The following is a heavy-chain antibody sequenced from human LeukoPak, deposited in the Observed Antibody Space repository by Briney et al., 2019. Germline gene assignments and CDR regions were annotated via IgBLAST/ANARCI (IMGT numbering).Heavy chain of an antibody. D-gene: IGHD6-19*01. Sequence: GRSLRLSCAASGFTFDDYAMHWVRQAPGKGLEWVSSISWNSGSIGYADSVKGRFTISRDNAKNSLYLQMNSLRAEDTALYYCAKDRLAVAGPGAGKANSWFDPWGQGTLVTVSS. CDR1: GFTFDDYA. J-gene: IGHJ5*02. CDR3: AKDRLAVAGPGAGKANSWFDP. CDR2: ISWNSGSI. V-gene: IGHV3-9*01.